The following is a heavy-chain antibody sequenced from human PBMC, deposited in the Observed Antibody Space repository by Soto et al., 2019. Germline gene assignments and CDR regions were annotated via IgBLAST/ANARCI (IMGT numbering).Heavy chain of an antibody. Sequence: QPGGSLRLSCAASGFTFSSYGMHWVRQAPGKGLEWVAVISYDGSNKYYADSVKGRFTISRDNSKNTLYLQMNSLRAEDTAVYYCAKDAPLWCSSTSCSQFDYWGQGTLVTVSS. J-gene: IGHJ4*02. D-gene: IGHD2-2*01. V-gene: IGHV3-30*18. CDR1: GFTFSSYG. CDR3: AKDAPLWCSSTSCSQFDY. CDR2: ISYDGSNK.